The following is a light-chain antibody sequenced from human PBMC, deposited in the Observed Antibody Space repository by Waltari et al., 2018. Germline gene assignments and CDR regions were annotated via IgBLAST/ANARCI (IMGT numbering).Light chain of an antibody. Sequence: QSVLTQPPSVSGAPGQRVTISCTGSSSNIGAGHDVHWYQRLPGTAPQLLIYGHTDRPSGVPDRFSGSKSGTSASLAITGLQAEDEADYFCQSFDNYVSGGTVFGGGTKLAVL. V-gene: IGLV1-40*01. CDR1: SSNIGAGHD. CDR2: GHT. CDR3: QSFDNYVSGGTV. J-gene: IGLJ3*02.